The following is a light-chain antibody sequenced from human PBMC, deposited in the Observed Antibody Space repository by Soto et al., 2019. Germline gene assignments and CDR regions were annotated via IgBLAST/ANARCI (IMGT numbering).Light chain of an antibody. CDR2: GAS. CDR3: QQYNNWPPWT. Sequence: EIVLAQSPGTLSLSPGERATLSCRASQSVNSRLAWYQHKPGQAPRLLISGASTRATGIPARFSGSGSGKEFTLTISSLQSEDFAVYYCQQYNNWPPWTFGQGTKVDIK. J-gene: IGKJ1*01. CDR1: QSVNSR. V-gene: IGKV3-15*01.